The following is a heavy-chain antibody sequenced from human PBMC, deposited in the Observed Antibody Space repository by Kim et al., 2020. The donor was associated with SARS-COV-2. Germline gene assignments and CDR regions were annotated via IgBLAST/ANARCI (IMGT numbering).Heavy chain of an antibody. D-gene: IGHD2-2*01. V-gene: IGHV3-33*08. CDR1: GFNFRSYG. CDR2: IWFDGRNT. Sequence: GGSLRLSCEASGFNFRSYGMHWVRQAPGKGLEWVALIWFDGRNTYYTDSVKGRFSISRDNYKNTLFLQMDTLSAEDTAVYFCARDSQGYCTSSSCLNYAMDXWGQGTTVTVS. CDR3: ARDSQGYCTSSSCLNYAMDX. J-gene: IGHJ6*02.